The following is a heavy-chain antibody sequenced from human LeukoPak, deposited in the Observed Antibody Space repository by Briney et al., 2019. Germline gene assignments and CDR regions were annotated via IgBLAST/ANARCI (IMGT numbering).Heavy chain of an antibody. D-gene: IGHD4-11*01. Sequence: ASVKVSCKVSGYTLTESSMHWVRQAPGKGLEWMGGLDPEDGETIYAQKFQGRVTMTEDTSTDTAYMELSSLRSEDTAVYYCATHDYSNSDHYFYYMDVWGQGTTVTVSS. CDR1: GYTLTESS. CDR3: ATHDYSNSDHYFYYMDV. CDR2: LDPEDGET. J-gene: IGHJ6*03. V-gene: IGHV1-24*01.